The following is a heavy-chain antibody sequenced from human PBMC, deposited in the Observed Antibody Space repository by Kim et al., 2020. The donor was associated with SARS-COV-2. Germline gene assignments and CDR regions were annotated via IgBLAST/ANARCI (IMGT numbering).Heavy chain of an antibody. Sequence: GGSLRLSYAASGFTFDDYAMHWVRQAPGKGLEWVSGISWNSGSIGYADSVKGRFTISRDNAKNSLYLQMNSLRAEDTALYYCAKDKKGYSSGWYPYYFDYWGQGTLVTVSS. D-gene: IGHD6-19*01. CDR2: ISWNSGSI. CDR1: GFTFDDYA. J-gene: IGHJ4*02. V-gene: IGHV3-9*01. CDR3: AKDKKGYSSGWYPYYFDY.